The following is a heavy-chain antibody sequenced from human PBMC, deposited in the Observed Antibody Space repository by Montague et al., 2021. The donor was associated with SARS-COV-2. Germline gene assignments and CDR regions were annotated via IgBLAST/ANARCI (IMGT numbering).Heavy chain of an antibody. CDR3: AKDRRYYDFWSGYTTSQYYYYYYGMDV. CDR2: ISYDESNK. D-gene: IGHD3-3*01. CDR1: GFTFSSYG. V-gene: IGHV3-30*18. Sequence: SLRLSCAASGFTFSSYGMHWVRQAPGKGLEWVAVISYDESNKYYADSVKGRFTISRDNSKNTLYLQMNSLRAEDTAVYYCAKDRRYYDFWSGYTTSQYYYYYYGMDVWGQGTTVTVSS. J-gene: IGHJ6*02.